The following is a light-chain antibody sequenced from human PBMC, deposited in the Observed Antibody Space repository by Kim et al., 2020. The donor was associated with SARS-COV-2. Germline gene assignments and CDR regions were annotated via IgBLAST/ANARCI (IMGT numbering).Light chain of an antibody. J-gene: IGKJ1*01. CDR1: QSIGTW. V-gene: IGKV1-5*03. CDR2: KAS. Sequence: ASVGDTVTITCRASQSIGTWLAWYEQKVGQAPKLLMYKASNLETGVPSRFSDHGSGTEFTLTISPLQPDDYAIYYCHQYNSYPGTFGQGTKVDIK. CDR3: HQYNSYPGT.